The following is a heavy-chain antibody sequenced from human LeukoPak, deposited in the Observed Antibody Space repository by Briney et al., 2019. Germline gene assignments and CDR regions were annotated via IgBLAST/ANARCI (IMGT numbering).Heavy chain of an antibody. J-gene: IGHJ3*02. CDR3: ARDSQRDDAFDI. V-gene: IGHV4-59*01. CDR2: IYYSGST. CDR1: GGSISSYY. Sequence: KPSETLSLTCTVSGGSISSYYWSWIRQPPGKGLEWIGFIYYSGSTNYNPSLKSRVTISVGTSKNQFSLKLSSVTAADTAVYYCARDSQRDDAFDIWGQGTMVTVSS.